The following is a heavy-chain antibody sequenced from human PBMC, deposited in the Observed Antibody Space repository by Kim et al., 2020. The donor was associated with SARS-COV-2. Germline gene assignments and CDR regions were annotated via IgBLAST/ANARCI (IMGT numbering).Heavy chain of an antibody. CDR3: AKSAIESVGFCFPDSWFDG. V-gene: IGHV3-23*01. Sequence: GGSLRLSCGSSGFIFSDEAMSLVRQAPERGLEWVSTISSTGGTTYYAESVKGRFTISRDNSKSTLYLNIHSLRVEDTAMYYCAKSAIESVGFCFPDSWFDGPGQGTLVSVSS. CDR1: GFIFSDEA. D-gene: IGHD3-3*01. CDR2: ISSTGGTT. J-gene: IGHJ5*02.